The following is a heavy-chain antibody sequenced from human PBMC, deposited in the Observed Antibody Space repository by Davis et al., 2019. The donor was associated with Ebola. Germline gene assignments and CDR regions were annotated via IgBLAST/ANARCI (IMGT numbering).Heavy chain of an antibody. D-gene: IGHD5-12*01. CDR3: AGAPRYSRFDP. J-gene: IGHJ5*02. CDR2: INHSGST. Sequence: LTLSCAVYGGSFSGYYWSWIRQPPGKGLEWIGAINHSGSTNYNPSLKSRVTISVDTSKNQFPLKLGSVTAADPAVYSCAGAPRYSRFDPWGQGTLVTVSS. CDR1: GGSFSGYY. V-gene: IGHV4-34*01.